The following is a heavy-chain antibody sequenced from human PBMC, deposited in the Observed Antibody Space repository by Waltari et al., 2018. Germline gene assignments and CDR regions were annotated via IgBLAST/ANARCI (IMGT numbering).Heavy chain of an antibody. CDR3: ATAERDYYDGSGYHFPAFDY. V-gene: IGHV1-24*01. Sequence: QVQLVQSGAEVKKPGASVTVSCKVSGYTITELSMHWVRQAPGNGLEWMGGFDPEDGETIYAHKFHGRVTMTEDTSTDTAYMELSSLRSEDTAVYYCATAERDYYDGSGYHFPAFDYWGQGTLVTVSS. CDR1: GYTITELS. CDR2: FDPEDGET. D-gene: IGHD3-22*01. J-gene: IGHJ4*02.